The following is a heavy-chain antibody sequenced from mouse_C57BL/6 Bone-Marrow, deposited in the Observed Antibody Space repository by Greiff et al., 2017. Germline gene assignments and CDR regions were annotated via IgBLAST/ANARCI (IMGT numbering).Heavy chain of an antibody. CDR3: ARDPHYYGRYYAMDY. Sequence: EVKLVESGGGLVKPGGSLKLSCAASGFTFSSYAMSWVRQTPEKRLEWVATISDGGSYTYSPDNVKGRFTISRDNAKNNLYLQMSHLKSEDTAMYYCARDPHYYGRYYAMDYWGQGTSVTVSS. CDR1: GFTFSSYA. CDR2: ISDGGSYT. D-gene: IGHD1-2*01. V-gene: IGHV5-4*01. J-gene: IGHJ4*01.